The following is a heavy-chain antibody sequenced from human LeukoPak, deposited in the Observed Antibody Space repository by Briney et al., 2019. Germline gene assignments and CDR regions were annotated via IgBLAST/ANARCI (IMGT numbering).Heavy chain of an antibody. Sequence: ASVKVSCKASGGTFSSYAISWVRQAPGQGLEWMGGIIPIFGTANYEQKFQGRVTITADESTSTAYMELSSLRSEDTAVYYCARAEERFLEWLLFDYWGQGTLVTVSS. V-gene: IGHV1-69*01. D-gene: IGHD3-3*01. CDR3: ARAEERFLEWLLFDY. CDR1: GGTFSSYA. J-gene: IGHJ4*02. CDR2: IIPIFGTA.